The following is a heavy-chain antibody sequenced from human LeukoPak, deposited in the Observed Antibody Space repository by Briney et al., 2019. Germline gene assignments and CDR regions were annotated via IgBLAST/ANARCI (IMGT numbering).Heavy chain of an antibody. D-gene: IGHD5-12*01. Sequence: PSETLSLTCTVSGGSISSSSYYWGWIRQPPGKGLEWIGSIYYSGSTYYNPSLKSRVTISVDTSKNQFSLKLSSVTAADTAVYYCARPIYSGYDYGTYQYYFDYWGQGTLVTVSS. CDR3: ARPIYSGYDYGTYQYYFDY. J-gene: IGHJ4*02. CDR2: IYYSGST. CDR1: GGSISSSSYY. V-gene: IGHV4-39*01.